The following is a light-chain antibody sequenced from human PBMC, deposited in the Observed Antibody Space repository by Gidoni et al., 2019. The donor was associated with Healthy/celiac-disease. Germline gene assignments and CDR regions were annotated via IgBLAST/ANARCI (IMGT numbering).Light chain of an antibody. V-gene: IGLV1-40*01. Sequence: QSVLTQPPSVSGAPGKRVTISCTGSSSNIGAGYDVHWYQQLPGTAPKLLISGNSNRPSGVPDRFSGSKPGTSATLAITGLQAEDEADYYCQSYDSSLSGVVFGGGPKLTVL. J-gene: IGLJ2*01. CDR3: QSYDSSLSGVV. CDR1: SSNIGAGYD. CDR2: GNS.